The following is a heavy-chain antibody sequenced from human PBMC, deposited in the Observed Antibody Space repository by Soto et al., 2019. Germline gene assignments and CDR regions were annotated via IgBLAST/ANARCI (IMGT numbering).Heavy chain of an antibody. J-gene: IGHJ4*02. Sequence: PSETLCLTCSVAGGSSSRSGYCWGWIRQPPGKGLEWIGSIYYSGSTNYNPSLTSRVTISVDTSKNQFSLKLSSVTAADTAVYYCARTLGPQVTGYVDSDYRWTIDQWGQGTLVTVSS. CDR3: ARTLGPQVTGYVDSDYRWTIDQ. V-gene: IGHV4-39*01. D-gene: IGHD4-4*01. CDR2: IYYSGST. CDR1: GGSSSRSGYC.